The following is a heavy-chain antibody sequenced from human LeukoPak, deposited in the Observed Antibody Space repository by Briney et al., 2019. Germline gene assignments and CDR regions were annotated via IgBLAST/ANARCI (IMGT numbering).Heavy chain of an antibody. J-gene: IGHJ4*02. Sequence: PSGTLSLTGTVSGGSISSYYWSWIRQPPGKGLEWIGYIYYSGSTNYNPSLKSRVTISVDTSKNQFSLKLRSVTAADTAVYYCARGIAAAGTDYWGQGTLVTVSS. CDR1: GGSISSYY. CDR3: ARGIAAAGTDY. V-gene: IGHV4-59*01. CDR2: IYYSGST. D-gene: IGHD6-13*01.